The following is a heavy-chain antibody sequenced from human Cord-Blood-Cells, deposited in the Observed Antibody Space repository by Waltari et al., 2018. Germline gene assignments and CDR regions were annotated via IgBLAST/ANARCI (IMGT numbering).Heavy chain of an antibody. CDR1: GYTLTQLS. CDR3: ALMGRYCSSTSCYHNWFDP. V-gene: IGHV1-24*01. J-gene: IGHJ5*02. CDR2: FDPEDGET. D-gene: IGHD2-2*01. Sequence: QVQLVQSGAEVKKPGASVKVSCKVSGYTLTQLSNHWVRQAPGKVLEWMGGFDPEDGETIYAQKFQGRVTMTEDTSTDTAYMELSSLRSEDTAVYYCALMGRYCSSTSCYHNWFDPWGQGTLVTVSS.